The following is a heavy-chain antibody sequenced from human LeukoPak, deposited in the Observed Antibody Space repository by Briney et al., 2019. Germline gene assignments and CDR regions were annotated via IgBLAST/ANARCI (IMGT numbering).Heavy chain of an antibody. D-gene: IGHD6-19*01. J-gene: IGHJ4*02. V-gene: IGHV4-59*08. Sequence: SETLSLTCTVSGGSISSYYWSWIRQPPGKGLEWIGYIYYSGSTNYNSSLKSRVTISVDTSKNQFSLKLSSVTAADTAVYYCARRRGSSGWYVGWGQGTLVTVSS. CDR2: IYYSGST. CDR1: GGSISSYY. CDR3: ARRRGSSGWYVG.